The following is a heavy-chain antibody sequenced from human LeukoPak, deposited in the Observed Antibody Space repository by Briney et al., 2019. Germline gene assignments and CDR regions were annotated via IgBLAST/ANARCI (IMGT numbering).Heavy chain of an antibody. Sequence: ASVKLSCKASGYTFTGYYLHSVRQAPGQGLEWMGWISPTSGGTNYAQKFQGRVTMTRDTSISTAYMELGRLRSDDTAVYYCARDHEHSYDYWGQGTLVTVSS. D-gene: IGHD3-3*02. V-gene: IGHV1-2*02. CDR1: GYTFTGYY. CDR2: ISPTSGGT. J-gene: IGHJ4*02. CDR3: ARDHEHSYDY.